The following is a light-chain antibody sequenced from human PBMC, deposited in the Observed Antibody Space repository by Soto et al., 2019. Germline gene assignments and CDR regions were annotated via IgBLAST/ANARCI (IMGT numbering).Light chain of an antibody. CDR2: EGS. CDR1: SSDVGSYNL. CDR3: CSYAGISTVV. J-gene: IGLJ2*01. Sequence: QSALTQPASVSGSPGQSITISCTGTSSDVGSYNLVSWYQHHPGKAPKVMIYEGSKRPSGISNRFSGSKSGNTASLTISGLQAEDEADYYCCSYAGISTVVFGGGTQLTVL. V-gene: IGLV2-23*01.